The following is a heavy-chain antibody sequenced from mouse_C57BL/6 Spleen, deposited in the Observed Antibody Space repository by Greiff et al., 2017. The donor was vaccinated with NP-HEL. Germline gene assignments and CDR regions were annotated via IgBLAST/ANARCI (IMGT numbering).Heavy chain of an antibody. CDR3: TRLVTTEFAY. CDR1: GYTFTDYE. V-gene: IGHV1-15*01. CDR2: IDPETGGT. Sequence: QVQLKESGAELVRPGASVTLSCKASGYTFTDYEMHWVKQTPVHGLEWIGAIDPETGGTAYNQKFKGKAILTADKSSSTAYMELRSLTSEDSAVYYCTRLVTTEFAYWGQGTLVTVSA. J-gene: IGHJ3*01. D-gene: IGHD2-2*01.